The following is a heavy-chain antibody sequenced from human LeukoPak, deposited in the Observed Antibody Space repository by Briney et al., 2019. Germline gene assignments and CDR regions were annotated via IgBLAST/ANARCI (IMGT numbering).Heavy chain of an antibody. D-gene: IGHD3-22*01. CDR3: ARDRAHYYDSSGYHGTFDI. CDR2: INHSGST. V-gene: IGHV4-34*01. J-gene: IGHJ3*02. Sequence: SETLSLTCAVYVGSFSGYYWSWIRQPPGKGLEWIGEINHSGSTNYNPSLKSRVTISVDTSKNQFSLKLTSVTAADTAVYYCARDRAHYYDSSGYHGTFDIWGQGTMVTVSS. CDR1: VGSFSGYY.